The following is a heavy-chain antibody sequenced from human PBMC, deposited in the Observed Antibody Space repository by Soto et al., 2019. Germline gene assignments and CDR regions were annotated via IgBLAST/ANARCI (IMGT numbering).Heavy chain of an antibody. J-gene: IGHJ5*02. CDR3: ASGGAGTNWFDP. CDR2: IIPIFGTA. CDR1: GATFISDA. Sequence: KVSCKASGATFISDAISWVRQGPGQGLEWMGGIIPIFGTANYAQKFQGRVTITADKCTSTAYMELSSLRSEDTAVYYCASGGAGTNWFDPWGQGTLVTVSS. V-gene: IGHV1-69*06. D-gene: IGHD1-7*01.